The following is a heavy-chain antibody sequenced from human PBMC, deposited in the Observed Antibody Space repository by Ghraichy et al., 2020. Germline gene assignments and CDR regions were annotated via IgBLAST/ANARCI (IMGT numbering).Heavy chain of an antibody. Sequence: SETLSLTCAVYGGSFSGYYWSWIRQPPGKGLEWIGEINHSGSTNYNPSLKSRVTISVDTSKNQFSLKLSSVTAADTAVYYCARGGMGGHSGRVPLDPGDYWGQGTLVTVSS. CDR2: INHSGST. V-gene: IGHV4-34*01. J-gene: IGHJ4*02. CDR1: GGSFSGYY. D-gene: IGHD1-14*01. CDR3: ARGGMGGHSGRVPLDPGDY.